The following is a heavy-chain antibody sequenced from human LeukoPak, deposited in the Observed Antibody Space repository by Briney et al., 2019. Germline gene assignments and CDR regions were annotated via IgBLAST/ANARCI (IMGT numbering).Heavy chain of an antibody. CDR2: ISSSSSYI. V-gene: IGHV3-21*04. CDR1: GFTFRSYS. J-gene: IGHJ4*02. Sequence: GGSLRLSCAASGFTFRSYSMNWVRQAPGKGLEWVSSISSSSSYIYYADSVKGRFTISRDNAKNSLYLQMNSLRAEDTAVYYCARALSVYYYDSSGPYWGQGTLVTVSS. D-gene: IGHD3-22*01. CDR3: ARALSVYYYDSSGPY.